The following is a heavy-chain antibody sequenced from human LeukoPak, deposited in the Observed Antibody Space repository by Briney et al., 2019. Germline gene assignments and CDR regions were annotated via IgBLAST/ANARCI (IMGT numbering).Heavy chain of an antibody. J-gene: IGHJ4*02. Sequence: SETLSLTCTASGDSISSYYWNWIRQSPGKGLEWIGYIYYSGSTNYNPSLKSRVTISVDTSKNQFSLKLTSVTAADTAVYYCARHTSYGHFDYWGQGTLVAVSS. CDR3: ARHTSYGHFDY. CDR1: GDSISSYY. D-gene: IGHD3-10*01. V-gene: IGHV4-59*08. CDR2: IYYSGST.